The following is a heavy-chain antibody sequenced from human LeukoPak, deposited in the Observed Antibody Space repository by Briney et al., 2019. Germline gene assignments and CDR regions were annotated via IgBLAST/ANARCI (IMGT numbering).Heavy chain of an antibody. CDR3: ATYCSSANYYIWGYYFDY. CDR1: GYTFTSYG. J-gene: IGHJ4*02. V-gene: IGHV1-69*13. CDR2: IIPIFGTA. D-gene: IGHD2-2*01. Sequence: SVKVSCKASGYTFTSYGISWVRQAPGQGLEWMGGIIPIFGTANYAQKFQGRVTITADESTSTAYMELSSLRSEDTAMYYCATYCSSANYYIWGYYFDYWGQGTLVTVSS.